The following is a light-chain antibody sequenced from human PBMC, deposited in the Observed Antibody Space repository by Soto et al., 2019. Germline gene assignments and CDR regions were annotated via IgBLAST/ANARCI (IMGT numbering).Light chain of an antibody. CDR2: AAS. V-gene: IGKV3-20*01. J-gene: IGKJ5*01. CDR3: QQYGSSFIT. CDR1: QSVDSNY. Sequence: EIVLTQSRGTLSLSPGERATLSCRASQSVDSNYLAWYRQKPGQAPRLLIYAASSRATGIPDRFSGSGSGTDFTLTISRLEPEDFAVYYCQQYGSSFITFGQGTRLEIK.